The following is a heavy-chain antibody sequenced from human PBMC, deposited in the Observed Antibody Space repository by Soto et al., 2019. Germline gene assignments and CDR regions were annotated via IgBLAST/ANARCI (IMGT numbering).Heavy chain of an antibody. D-gene: IGHD2-21*02. Sequence: PVGSLRLSCAVSGFTFSNYAMTWVRQAPGKGLEWVSLMSGNGGRIVYADSVKGRFTISRDNSKNTLYLQMNSLRLEDTAVYYCVKAPVSGASGGDWFGYCGQGTRGTVAS. CDR3: VKAPVSGASGGDWFGY. J-gene: IGHJ4*02. V-gene: IGHV3-23*01. CDR2: MSGNGGRI. CDR1: GFTFSNYA.